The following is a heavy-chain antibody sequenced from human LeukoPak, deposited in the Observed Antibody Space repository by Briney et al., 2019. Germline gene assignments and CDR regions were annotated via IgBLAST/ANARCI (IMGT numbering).Heavy chain of an antibody. J-gene: IGHJ2*01. CDR1: GDSVSNNNAA. D-gene: IGHD3-9*01. CDR2: TYYRSKWYT. Sequence: SHTVSLTCAISGDSVSNNNAAWNWIGQSPSRGLEWLGRTYYRSKWYTDYALFVKSRITLNPDTSKNQFSLQLNSVTPEDTAVYYCARDPNWLSNWYFDLWGRGTLVTVPS. V-gene: IGHV6-1*01. CDR3: ARDPNWLSNWYFDL.